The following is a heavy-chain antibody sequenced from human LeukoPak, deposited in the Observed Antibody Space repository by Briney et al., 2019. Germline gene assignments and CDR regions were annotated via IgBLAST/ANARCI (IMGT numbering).Heavy chain of an antibody. V-gene: IGHV3-53*01. CDR3: AREIVGTAGAFDI. Sequence: GGSLRLSCAASGFTFSSYAMSWVRQAPGKGLEWVSVIYSGGGTYYADSVKGRFTISRDNSKNTLYLQMNSLRAEDTAVYYCAREIVGTAGAFDIWGQGTMVTVSS. J-gene: IGHJ3*02. CDR1: GFTFSSYA. D-gene: IGHD2-21*01. CDR2: IYSGGGT.